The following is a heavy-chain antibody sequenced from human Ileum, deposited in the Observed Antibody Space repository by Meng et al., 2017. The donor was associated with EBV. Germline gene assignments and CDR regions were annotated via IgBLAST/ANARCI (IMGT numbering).Heavy chain of an antibody. J-gene: IGHJ4*02. Sequence: QWRRKETGPGVVKPSGTLSLTCAVSGGSSSSSNWWSWVRQSPGKGLEWIGKIYHSGITIYNPSLKSRVTMSVDNSKNQFSLKLNSMTAADTAVYYCARDPTGGEDHQRVWGQGTLVTVSS. D-gene: IGHD1-14*01. CDR3: ARDPTGGEDHQRV. V-gene: IGHV4-4*02. CDR2: IYHSGIT. CDR1: GGSSSSSNW.